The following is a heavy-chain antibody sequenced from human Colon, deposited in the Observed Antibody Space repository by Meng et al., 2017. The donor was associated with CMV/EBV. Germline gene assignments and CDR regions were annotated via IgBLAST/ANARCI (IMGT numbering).Heavy chain of an antibody. V-gene: IGHV4-59*01. D-gene: IGHD3-16*02. CDR1: GDSINDYY. CDR2: IYYSGST. Sequence: SETLSLTCTVSGDSINDYYWSWIRQSPGEGLEWIGYIYYSGSTHYNPSLEGRVDISIDTSRKHFSLKMTSVTAADTATYYCARDNGDYYYGMDVWGQGTTVTVSS. CDR3: ARDNGDYYYGMDV. J-gene: IGHJ6*02.